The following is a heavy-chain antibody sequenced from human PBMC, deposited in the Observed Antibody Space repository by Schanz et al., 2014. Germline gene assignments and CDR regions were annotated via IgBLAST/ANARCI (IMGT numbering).Heavy chain of an antibody. Sequence: DVQLVDSGGGLVQPGGSLRLSCAASGFTVSNSYIHWVRQAPGKGLEWVSTIYSSGSTYYADSVRGRFTISRDNSMNTVYLQMNSLRSDDAAVYYCARAQRVIRLYYGVDVWGQGTLVTVSS. J-gene: IGHJ6*02. CDR3: ARAQRVIRLYYGVDV. CDR2: IYSSGST. CDR1: GFTVSNSY. V-gene: IGHV3-53*04. D-gene: IGHD3-22*01.